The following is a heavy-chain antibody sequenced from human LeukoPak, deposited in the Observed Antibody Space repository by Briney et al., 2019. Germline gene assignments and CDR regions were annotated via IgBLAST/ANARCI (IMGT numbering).Heavy chain of an antibody. CDR1: GGTFSSYA. CDR3: ARQRGGQYEDGFDI. V-gene: IGHV1-69*13. J-gene: IGHJ3*02. D-gene: IGHD2-8*01. CDR2: IIPIFGTA. Sequence: SVKVSCKASGGTFSSYAISWVRQAPGQGLEWMGGIIPIFGTANYAQKFQGRVTITADESTSTAYMELSSLRSEDTAVYYCARQRGGQYEDGFDIWGQGTMVTVSS.